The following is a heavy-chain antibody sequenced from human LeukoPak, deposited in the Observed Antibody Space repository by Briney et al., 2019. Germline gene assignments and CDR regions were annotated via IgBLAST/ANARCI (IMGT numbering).Heavy chain of an antibody. CDR1: GFTFSSYA. Sequence: PGGFPRLSCAASGFTFSSYAMSWVRQAPGKGLEWVSAISGSGGSTYYADSGKGRFTISRDNSKNTLYLQMNSLRAEDTAVYYCAKDPLVLIVVVPAAKVDYWGQGTLVTVSS. CDR2: ISGSGGST. CDR3: AKDPLVLIVVVPAAKVDY. D-gene: IGHD2-2*01. V-gene: IGHV3-23*01. J-gene: IGHJ4*02.